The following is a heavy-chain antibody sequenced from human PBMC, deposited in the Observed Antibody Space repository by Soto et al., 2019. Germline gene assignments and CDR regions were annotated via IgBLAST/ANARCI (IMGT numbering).Heavy chain of an antibody. D-gene: IGHD3-22*01. CDR3: ARAYWYDNSGNSFNY. CDR2: IYYSGST. V-gene: IGHV4-30-4*01. CDR1: GGSISIDDYY. Sequence: PSETLSLTCTVSGGSISIDDYYWSWIRQPPGKGLEWIGYIYYSGSTDYNPSLKRRTSISVDTSKNEFSLRLNSVTVADTAVYYCARAYWYDNSGNSFNYWGQGTRVTVSS. J-gene: IGHJ4*02.